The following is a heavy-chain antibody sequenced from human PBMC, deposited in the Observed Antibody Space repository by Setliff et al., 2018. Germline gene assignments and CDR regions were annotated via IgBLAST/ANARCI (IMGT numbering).Heavy chain of an antibody. CDR1: GFTFSSYS. Sequence: HLGGSLRLSCAASGFTFSSYSMNWVRQAPGKGVEWVSYISSSSSTIYYVDSVRGRFTISRDNAKNSLYLQMNSRRAEDTAVYSCARVGVPAVGLYFDSWGQGTLVTVSS. J-gene: IGHJ4*02. D-gene: IGHD2-8*01. CDR2: ISSSSSTI. V-gene: IGHV3-48*04. CDR3: ARVGVPAVGLYFDS.